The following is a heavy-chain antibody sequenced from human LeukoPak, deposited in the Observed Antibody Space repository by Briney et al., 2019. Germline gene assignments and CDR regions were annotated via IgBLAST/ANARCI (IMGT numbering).Heavy chain of an antibody. CDR3: ARHRGSSGSGYFDY. V-gene: IGHV5-51*01. J-gene: IGHJ4*02. D-gene: IGHD6-19*01. CDR2: IYPGDSDT. CDR1: GYSFSAYW. Sequence: GESLKISCQGSGYSFSAYWIGWVRQMPGKGLEWMGIIYPGDSDTRYSPSFQGQVTISADKSVSTAYLQRSSLEASDTAMYYCARHRGSSGSGYFDYWGQGTLVTVPS.